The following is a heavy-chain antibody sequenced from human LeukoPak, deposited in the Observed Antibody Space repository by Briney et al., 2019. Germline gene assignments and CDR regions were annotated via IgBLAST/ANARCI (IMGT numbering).Heavy chain of an antibody. CDR3: ARHTFTLSRPLDS. CDR1: GLTVSSNC. J-gene: IGHJ4*02. V-gene: IGHV3-66*04. CDR2: LYSGGSA. D-gene: IGHD3-22*01. Sequence: PGGSLRLSCAASGLTVSSNCMSWVRQAPGQGLDWVSILYSGGSAFYSDSVKGRFSISRDNSRNTLFLQLNSLRVEDTAVYYCARHTFTLSRPLDSWGQGTLVTVS.